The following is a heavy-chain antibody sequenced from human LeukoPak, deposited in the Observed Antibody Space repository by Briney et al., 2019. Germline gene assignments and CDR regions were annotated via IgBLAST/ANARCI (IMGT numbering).Heavy chain of an antibody. Sequence: SETLSLTCTVSGGSISGYYWSWIRQPPGKGLEWIGYIYYSGSTNYNPSLKSRVIISVDTSKNQFSLNLSSVTAADTAVYYCARGVREKNRGFLLYYYYYYMDVWGKGTTVAISS. CDR2: IYYSGST. J-gene: IGHJ6*03. D-gene: IGHD3-10*01. CDR3: ARGVREKNRGFLLYYYYYYMDV. V-gene: IGHV4-59*01. CDR1: GGSISGYY.